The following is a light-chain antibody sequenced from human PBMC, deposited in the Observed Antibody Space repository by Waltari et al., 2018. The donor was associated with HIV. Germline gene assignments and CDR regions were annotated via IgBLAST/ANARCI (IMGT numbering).Light chain of an antibody. CDR2: DNK. J-gene: IGLJ2*01. CDR3: GTWDSSLSAGV. Sequence: QSVLTQPPPVSAAPGQKVTIPCSGSSSTFGNNYVSWYHPPPGTAPKVLIYDNKKRPSGIPARFSGSKSGTSATLGITALQTGDEADYYCGTWDSSLSAGVFGGGTKLTVL. CDR1: SSTFGNNY. V-gene: IGLV1-51*01.